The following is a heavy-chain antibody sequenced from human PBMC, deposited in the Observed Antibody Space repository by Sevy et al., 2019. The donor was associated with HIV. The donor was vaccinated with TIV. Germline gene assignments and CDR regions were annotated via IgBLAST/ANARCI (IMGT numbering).Heavy chain of an antibody. D-gene: IGHD4-17*01. J-gene: IGHJ4*02. Sequence: SGPTLVKPTQTLTLTCTFSGFSLSTSGVGVGWIRQPPGKALEWLALIYWDDDKRYSPSLKGRLTITKDTSKNQVVLTMTNMDPVDTATYYCAHRGGDYEVKVFDYWGQGTLVTVSS. CDR1: GFSLSTSGVG. CDR2: IYWDDDK. CDR3: AHRGGDYEVKVFDY. V-gene: IGHV2-5*02.